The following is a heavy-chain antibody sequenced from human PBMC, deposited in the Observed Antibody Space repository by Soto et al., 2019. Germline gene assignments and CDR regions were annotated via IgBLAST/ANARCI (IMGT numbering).Heavy chain of an antibody. CDR2: IYYGGST. Sequence: SETLSLTCSVSGASVTSPEHYWPWIRQSPGKGLEWTGYIYYGGSTFYNPSLKGRSTVSLDTSKNQFSLNLTSVTAAGPAVYFCAXGRYCLSGDCFPNWFDPWGQGTLVTVSS. CDR1: GASVTSPEHY. CDR3: AXGRYCLSGDCFPNWFDP. V-gene: IGHV4-30-4*02. D-gene: IGHD2-21*02. J-gene: IGHJ5*02.